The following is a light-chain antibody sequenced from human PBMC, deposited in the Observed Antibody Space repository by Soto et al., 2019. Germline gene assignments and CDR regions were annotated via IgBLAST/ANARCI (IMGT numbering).Light chain of an antibody. J-gene: IGLJ1*01. V-gene: IGLV7-46*01. Sequence: QAVVTQEPSVTVSPGGTVTLTCDSSTGPVTTSHYPYWFQQKPGQAPTTLIFDTDKRHSWTPARFSGALLGGKAALTLSGAQPDDEAEYYCLLSYHGGPYVFGTGTKVTVL. CDR1: TGPVTTSHY. CDR2: DTD. CDR3: LLSYHGGPYV.